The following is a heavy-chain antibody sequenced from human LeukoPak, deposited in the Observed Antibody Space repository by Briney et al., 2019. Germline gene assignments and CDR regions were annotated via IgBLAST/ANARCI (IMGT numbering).Heavy chain of an antibody. D-gene: IGHD6-19*01. V-gene: IGHV3-23*01. CDR2: ISGSGGST. J-gene: IGHJ4*02. CDR3: ATGGWLVENGY. Sequence: GGSLRLSCAASGFTFSSYAMSWVRQAPGKGLEWVSAISGSGGSTYYADSVKGRFTISRDNFKNTLYLQMNSLRAEDTAVYYCATGGWLVENGYWGQGTLVTVSS. CDR1: GFTFSSYA.